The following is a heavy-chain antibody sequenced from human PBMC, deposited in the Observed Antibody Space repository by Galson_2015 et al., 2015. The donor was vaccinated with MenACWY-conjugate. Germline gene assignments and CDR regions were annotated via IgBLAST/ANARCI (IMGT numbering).Heavy chain of an antibody. CDR1: GYSFTTYW. V-gene: IGHV5-51*01. J-gene: IGHJ6*02. Sequence: QSGAEVKKPGESLTISCKGSGYSFTTYWIGWVRQLPGKGLEWMGLISPGDSKTRYSPAFQGQVTISADKSISTAYLQWNSLQASDTAMYYCARHPPGGRGMDVWGQGTTVTVSS. CDR2: ISPGDSKT. D-gene: IGHD1-26*01. CDR3: ARHPPGGRGMDV.